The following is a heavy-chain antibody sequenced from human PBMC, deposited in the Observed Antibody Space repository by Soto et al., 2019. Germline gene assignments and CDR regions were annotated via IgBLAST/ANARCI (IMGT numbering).Heavy chain of an antibody. CDR3: AADRYRRYCSGGSCYHDAFDI. CDR2: IAVGSGNT. CDR1: GFTFTSSA. D-gene: IGHD2-15*01. V-gene: IGHV1-58*02. J-gene: IGHJ3*02. Sequence: ASVKVSCKASGFTFTSSAMQWVRQARGQRLEWIGWIAVGSGNTNYAQKFQERVTITRDMSTSTAYMELSSLRSEDTAVYYCAADRYRRYCSGGSCYHDAFDIWGQGTMVTVSS.